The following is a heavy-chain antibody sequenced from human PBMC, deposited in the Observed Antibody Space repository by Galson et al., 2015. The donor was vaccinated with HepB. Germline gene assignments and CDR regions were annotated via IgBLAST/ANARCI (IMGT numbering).Heavy chain of an antibody. D-gene: IGHD1-7*01. CDR1: GFTFSSYA. J-gene: IGHJ5*02. CDR2: ISGSGGST. CDR3: AKDQGITGTTSSFDP. V-gene: IGHV3-23*01. Sequence: SLRLSCAASGFTFSSYAMSWVRQAPGKGLEWVSAISGSGGSTYYADSVKGRFTISRDNSKNTLYLQMNSLRAEDTAVYYCAKDQGITGTTSSFDPWGQGTLVTVSS.